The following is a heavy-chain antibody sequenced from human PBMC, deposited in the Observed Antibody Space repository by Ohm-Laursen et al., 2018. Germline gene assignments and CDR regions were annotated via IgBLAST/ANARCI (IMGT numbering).Heavy chain of an antibody. J-gene: IGHJ4*02. CDR3: ARPYCGGNCSDPIDS. CDR1: GFTFSDYY. CDR2: INFSGRYI. D-gene: IGHD2-21*02. Sequence: SLRLSCAAAGFTFSDYYMSWIRQAPGKGLEWVSSINFSGRYIYYADSVKGRFTISRDNAKKSLFLQMNSLRVEDTAVYYCARPYCGGNCSDPIDSWGQGTLVTVSS. V-gene: IGHV3-11*04.